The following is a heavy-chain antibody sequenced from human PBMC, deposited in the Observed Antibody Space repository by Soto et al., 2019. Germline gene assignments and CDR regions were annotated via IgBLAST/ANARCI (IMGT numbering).Heavy chain of an antibody. D-gene: IGHD3-22*01. J-gene: IGHJ4*02. Sequence: SETLSLTCTVSGGSISGGGYYWSWIHQHPGKGLEWIGYIYYSGSTYYNPSLKSRVTISVDTSKNQFSLKLSSVTAADTAVYYCARGSFYDSSGCYYGTWDYWGQGTLVTVSS. CDR3: ARGSFYDSSGCYYGTWDY. CDR2: IYYSGST. V-gene: IGHV4-31*03. CDR1: GGSISGGGYY.